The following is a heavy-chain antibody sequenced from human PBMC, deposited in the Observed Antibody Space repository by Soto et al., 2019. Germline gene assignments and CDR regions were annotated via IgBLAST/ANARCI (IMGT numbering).Heavy chain of an antibody. CDR1: GFTFSSYS. Sequence: EVQLVESGGGLVQPGGSLRLSCAASGFTFSSYSMNWVRQAPGKGLEWVSYISSSSSTIYYADSVKGRFTISRNNAKNSLYLQMNSLSDEDTAVYYCASYNWNYRGGQGTLVTVSS. CDR2: ISSSSSTI. J-gene: IGHJ5*02. CDR3: ASYNWNYR. V-gene: IGHV3-48*02.